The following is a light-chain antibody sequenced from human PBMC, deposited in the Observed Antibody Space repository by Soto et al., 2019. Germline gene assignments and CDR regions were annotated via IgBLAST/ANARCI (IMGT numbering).Light chain of an antibody. CDR3: QQYGNSPWT. J-gene: IGKJ1*01. V-gene: IGKV3-20*01. Sequence: EIVLTQSPGTLSLSPGERATLSCRASQSVSSNYLAWYQQKPGQAPRLLIYGASSRATGIPDRFSGSGSGTDFTLTXXGLEPEDFAVYYCQQYGNSPWTFGQGTKVEIK. CDR2: GAS. CDR1: QSVSSNY.